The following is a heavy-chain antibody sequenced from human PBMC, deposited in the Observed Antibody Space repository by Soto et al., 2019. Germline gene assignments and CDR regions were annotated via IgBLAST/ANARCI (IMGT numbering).Heavy chain of an antibody. J-gene: IGHJ4*02. V-gene: IGHV3-72*01. CDR2: CIEKAQGNST. CDR1: GFTLSDHY. CDR3: VRATYFSDSSDYTRCFGY. D-gene: IGHD3-22*01. Sequence: GGSLRLSCAASGFTLSDHYIDWVRQAPGKGLEWVGRCIEKAQGNSTAYAGSVKGRFTTARDETKNAVYQQMNSLKTEDTAVYYCVRATYFSDSSDYTRCFGYWGQGTQVTGSS.